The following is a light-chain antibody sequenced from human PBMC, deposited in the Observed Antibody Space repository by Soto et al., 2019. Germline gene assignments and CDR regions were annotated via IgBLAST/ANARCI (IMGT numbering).Light chain of an antibody. J-gene: IGKJ1*01. CDR3: QQYHGYSRT. CDR1: QSISDS. V-gene: IGKV1-5*01. Sequence: IQMTQSPSTLPASVGARVTITCRASQSISDSLAWYQQKPGKAPDLLISDVSSLERGVASRFSGSGSGTEFTLTISSMQPDDFATYYCQQYHGYSRTFGQGTKVDIK. CDR2: DVS.